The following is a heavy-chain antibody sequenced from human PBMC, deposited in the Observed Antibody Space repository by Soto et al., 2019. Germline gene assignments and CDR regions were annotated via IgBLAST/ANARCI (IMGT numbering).Heavy chain of an antibody. V-gene: IGHV1-46*01. J-gene: IGHJ2*01. CDR3: AGVAGPQLQLVHFDL. D-gene: IGHD6-13*01. Sequence: QVQLVQSGAEVKKPGAAVTLSCKASGYMFSSYHMHWVRQAPGQGLEWMGIINPAVGGTDYAQKFRGRLTMTRDTSTSTVYMELRSLTSEYTAMYFCAGVAGPQLQLVHFDLWGRGTLVIVSS. CDR2: INPAVGGT. CDR1: GYMFSSYH.